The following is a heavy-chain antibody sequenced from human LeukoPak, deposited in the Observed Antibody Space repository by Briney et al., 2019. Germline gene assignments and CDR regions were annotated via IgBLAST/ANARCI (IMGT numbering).Heavy chain of an antibody. Sequence: PGGPLRLSCAASGFTFSSYAMSWVRQPPGKGLEWIGYINYSGSTNYNPSLKSRVTISVDTSKNQFSLKLTSVTAADTAVYYCARDLELGHWGQGTLVTVSS. CDR1: GFTFSSYA. CDR2: INYSGST. J-gene: IGHJ1*01. V-gene: IGHV4-59*01. CDR3: ARDLELGH. D-gene: IGHD1-26*01.